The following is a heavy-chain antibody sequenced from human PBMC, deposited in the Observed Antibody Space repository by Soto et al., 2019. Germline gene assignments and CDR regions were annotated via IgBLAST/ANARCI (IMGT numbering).Heavy chain of an antibody. Sequence: PSETLSLTCTVSGASISSGSYYWGWIRQPPGKGLEWIGSIYYNGGTYYNPSLKSRVTVSVDTSKNQFSLKLSSVTAADTAVYYCARYGGSGVPSWFAPWGQGTLVTVSS. V-gene: IGHV4-39*01. CDR3: ARYGGSGVPSWFAP. J-gene: IGHJ5*02. CDR2: IYYNGGT. CDR1: GASISSGSYY. D-gene: IGHD3-10*01.